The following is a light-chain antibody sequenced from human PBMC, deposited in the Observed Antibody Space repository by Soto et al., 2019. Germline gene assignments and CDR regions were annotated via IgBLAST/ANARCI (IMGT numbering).Light chain of an antibody. CDR3: QQYNKWPLT. Sequence: IVMTQSPATLSVSPGEGATLSCRASETISRDLAWYQQKPGQSPRLLIFGAFTRATGVPVRFSGSGSGTESTITGSSPQAEDVAVYCCQQYNKWPLTFGGGTRVEIK. CDR2: GAF. V-gene: IGKV3D-15*01. CDR1: ETISRD. J-gene: IGKJ4*02.